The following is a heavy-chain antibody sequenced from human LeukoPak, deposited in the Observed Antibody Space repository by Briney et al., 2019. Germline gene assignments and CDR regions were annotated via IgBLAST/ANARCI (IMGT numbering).Heavy chain of an antibody. CDR2: IYYSGST. V-gene: IGHV4-59*05. CDR3: ARGAAIDAFDI. J-gene: IGHJ3*02. Sequence: SETLSLTCTVSGGSISSYYWSWIRQPPGKGLERIGSIYYSGSTYYNPSLKSRVTISVDTSKNQFSLKLSSVTAADTAVYYCARGAAIDAFDIWGQGTRVTVSS. D-gene: IGHD2-2*01. CDR1: GGSISSYY.